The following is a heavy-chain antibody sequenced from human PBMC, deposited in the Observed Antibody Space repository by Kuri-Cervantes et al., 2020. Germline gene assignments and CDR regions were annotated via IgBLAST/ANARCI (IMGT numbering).Heavy chain of an antibody. D-gene: IGHD5-12*01. CDR1: GFTFSSYA. CDR3: ARGPRGGWLRSPGTY. CDR2: ISYDGSNK. V-gene: IGHV3-30-3*01. J-gene: IGHJ4*02. Sequence: GGSLRLSCAASGFTFSSYAMHWVRQAPGKGLEWVAVISYDGSNKYYADSVKGRFTISRDNSKNTLYLQMNSLRAEDTAVYYCARGPRGGWLRSPGTYWGQGTLVTVSS.